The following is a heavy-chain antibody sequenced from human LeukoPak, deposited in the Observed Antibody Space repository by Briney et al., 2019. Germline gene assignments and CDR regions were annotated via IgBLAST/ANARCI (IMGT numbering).Heavy chain of an antibody. D-gene: IGHD6-6*01. CDR1: GFTFSSYD. Sequence: PGGSLRLSCAASGFTFSSYDMHWVRQAPGKGLEWVAFMQYDGSNKYYADSVKGRFTISRDNSKNTLYLQMNSLRAEDTAVYYCAKDPGYSGSSYEDYWGQGTLVTVSS. V-gene: IGHV3-30*02. CDR2: MQYDGSNK. J-gene: IGHJ4*02. CDR3: AKDPGYSGSSYEDY.